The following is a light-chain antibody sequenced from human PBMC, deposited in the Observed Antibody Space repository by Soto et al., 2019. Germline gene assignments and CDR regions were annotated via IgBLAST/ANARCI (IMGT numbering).Light chain of an antibody. Sequence: EIVLTQSPGTLSLSPGERATLSCRASQSVSSSYLAWYQQKPGQAPRLLIYGASSRATGIPDRFSGSGSGTDFTLTMSRLEPEGFAVYYCQQYCSPITFGQGTRLEIK. CDR1: QSVSSSY. V-gene: IGKV3-20*01. J-gene: IGKJ5*01. CDR2: GAS. CDR3: QQYCSPIT.